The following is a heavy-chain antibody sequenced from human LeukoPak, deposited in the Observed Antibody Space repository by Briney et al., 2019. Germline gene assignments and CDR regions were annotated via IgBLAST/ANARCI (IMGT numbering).Heavy chain of an antibody. CDR3: ARDRYCSGGSCYSTGDY. CDR1: GYTFTSYG. CDR2: INAYNGNT. J-gene: IGHJ4*02. V-gene: IGHV1-18*01. Sequence: ASVKVSCKASGYTFTSYGISWVRQAPGQGLEWMGWINAYNGNTNYAQKLQGRVTMTTDTSTSTAYMELRSLRSDDTAVYYCARDRYCSGGSCYSTGDYWGQGTLVTVSS. D-gene: IGHD2-15*01.